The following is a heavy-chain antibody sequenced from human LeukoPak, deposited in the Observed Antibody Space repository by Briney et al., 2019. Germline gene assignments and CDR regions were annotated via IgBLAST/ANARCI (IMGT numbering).Heavy chain of an antibody. D-gene: IGHD3-10*01. J-gene: IGHJ5*02. V-gene: IGHV1-69*04. CDR2: IIPILGIA. CDR1: GYTFTSYD. CDR3: ASNQGYYYYGSGSYPT. Sequence: SVKVSCKASGYTFTSYDINWVRQAPGQGLEWMGRIIPILGIANYAQKFQGRVTITADKPTSTAYMELSSLRSEDTAVYYCASNQGYYYYGSGSYPTWSQGTLVTVSS.